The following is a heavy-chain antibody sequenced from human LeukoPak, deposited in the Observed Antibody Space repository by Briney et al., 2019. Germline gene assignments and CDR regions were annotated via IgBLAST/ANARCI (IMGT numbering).Heavy chain of an antibody. Sequence: PGGSLRLSCAAPGFTFSSYAMSWVRQAPGKGLEWVSAISGSGGSTYYADSVKGRFTISRDNSKNTLYLQMNSLRAEDTAVYYCAHRRSYYDFWSGLTWGQGTLVTVSS. J-gene: IGHJ5*02. CDR2: ISGSGGST. D-gene: IGHD3-3*01. CDR1: GFTFSSYA. CDR3: AHRRSYYDFWSGLT. V-gene: IGHV3-23*01.